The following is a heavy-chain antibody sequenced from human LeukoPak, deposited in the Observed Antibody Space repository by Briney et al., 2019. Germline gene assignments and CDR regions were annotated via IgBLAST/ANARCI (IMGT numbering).Heavy chain of an antibody. V-gene: IGHV4-61*02. J-gene: IGHJ4*02. D-gene: IGHD3-3*01. CDR3: AGVVTIFGVVTRAFDY. Sequence: PSQTLSLTCTVSGGSISSGSYYWSWIRQPAGKGLEWIGRIYTSGSTNYNPSLKSRVTISVDTSKNQFSLKLSSVTAADTAVYYCAGVVTIFGVVTRAFDYWGQGTLVTVSS. CDR1: GGSISSGSYY. CDR2: IYTSGST.